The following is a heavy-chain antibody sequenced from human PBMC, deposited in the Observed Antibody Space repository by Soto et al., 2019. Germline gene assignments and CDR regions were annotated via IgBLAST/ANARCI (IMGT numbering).Heavy chain of an antibody. CDR2: INPSGGST. CDR1: GYTFTSYY. D-gene: IGHD3-22*01. V-gene: IGHV1-46*01. J-gene: IGHJ4*02. CDR3: ARDRVARYDSSGYYYFDY. Sequence: QVQLVQSGAEVKKPGASVKVSCKASGYTFTSYYMHWVRQAPGQGLEWMGIINPSGGSTSYAQKFQGRVTMTRDTSTSTVYMELSSLRSEDTAVYYCARDRVARYDSSGYYYFDYWGQGTLVTVSS.